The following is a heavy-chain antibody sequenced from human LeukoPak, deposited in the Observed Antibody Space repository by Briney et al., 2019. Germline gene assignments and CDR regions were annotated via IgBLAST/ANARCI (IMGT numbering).Heavy chain of an antibody. CDR2: ISGSGGST. CDR1: GFTFSSYA. D-gene: IGHD5-12*01. J-gene: IGHJ4*02. V-gene: IGHV3-23*01. Sequence: PGGSLRLSCAASGFTFSSYAMSWVRQAPGKGLEWVLAISGSGGSTYYADSVKGRFTISRDNSKNTLYLQMNSLRAEDTAVYYCAKDDSIVATIALTDYWGQGTLVTVSS. CDR3: AKDDSIVATIALTDY.